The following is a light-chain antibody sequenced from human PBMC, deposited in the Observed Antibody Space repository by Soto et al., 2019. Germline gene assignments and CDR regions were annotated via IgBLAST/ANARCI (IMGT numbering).Light chain of an antibody. CDR1: QSISTW. CDR2: DAS. CDR3: QQRSNWLT. J-gene: IGKJ4*01. Sequence: DIQMTQSPSTLSASVGDRVTITCRASQSISTWLAWYQQKPGNAPKLLIFDASNLESGVPSRFSGSGSGTEFTLTIDSLEPEDFAVYYCQQRSNWLTFGGGTKVEIK. V-gene: IGKV1-5*01.